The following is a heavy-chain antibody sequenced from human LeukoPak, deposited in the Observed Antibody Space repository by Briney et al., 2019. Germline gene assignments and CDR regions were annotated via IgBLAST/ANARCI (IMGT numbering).Heavy chain of an antibody. V-gene: IGHV1-18*01. CDR1: GYTFTSYG. CDR3: ARDLGDYGGYNRFDP. J-gene: IGHJ5*02. CDR2: ISAYNGNT. D-gene: IGHD4-17*01. Sequence: HGASVKVSCKASGYTFTSYGISWVRQAPGQGLEWMGWISAYNGNTNYAQKLQGRVTMTTDTSTSTAYMELRSLRSDDTAVYYCARDLGDYGGYNRFDPWGQGTLVTVSS.